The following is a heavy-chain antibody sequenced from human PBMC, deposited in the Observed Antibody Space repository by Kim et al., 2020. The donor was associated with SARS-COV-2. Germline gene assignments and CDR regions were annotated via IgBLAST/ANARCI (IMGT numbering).Heavy chain of an antibody. CDR3: ASLPHYYFDY. CDR2: TI. J-gene: IGHJ4*02. Sequence: TIYYADAVKGRFTISRDNAKNSLYLQMNSLRAEETAVYYCASLPHYYFDYWGQGTLVTVSS. V-gene: IGHV3-48*01.